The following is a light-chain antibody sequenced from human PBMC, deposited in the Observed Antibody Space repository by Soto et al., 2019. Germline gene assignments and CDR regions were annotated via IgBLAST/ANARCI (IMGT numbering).Light chain of an antibody. CDR2: DAS. CDR3: QQRSNWPLT. CDR1: QSVRSY. V-gene: IGKV3-11*01. J-gene: IGKJ3*01. Sequence: IVLTQSPATLSLSPGERATLSCRASQSVRSYLAWYQQKPGQAPRRLIYDASNRATGIPARLSGSGSGTDFTLTISSLEPEDFAVYYCQQRSNWPLTFGPGTKVDIK.